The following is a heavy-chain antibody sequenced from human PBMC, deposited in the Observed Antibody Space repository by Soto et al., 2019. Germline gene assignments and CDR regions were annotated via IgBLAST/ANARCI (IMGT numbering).Heavy chain of an antibody. Sequence: QVQLVESGGGVVQPGRSLRLSCAASGFTFSSYAMHWVRQAPGKGLEWVAVISYDGSNKYYADSVKGRFTISRDNSKNTRYLQMNSLRAEDTAVYYCARDKVGYCGGDCYSNWFDPWGQGTLVTVSS. CDR2: ISYDGSNK. V-gene: IGHV3-30-3*01. J-gene: IGHJ5*02. D-gene: IGHD2-21*02. CDR1: GFTFSSYA. CDR3: ARDKVGYCGGDCYSNWFDP.